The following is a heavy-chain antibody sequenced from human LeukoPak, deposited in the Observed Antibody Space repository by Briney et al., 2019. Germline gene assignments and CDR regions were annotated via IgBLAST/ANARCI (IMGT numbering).Heavy chain of an antibody. CDR2: INWNGGST. CDR3: ARRLDYGGNSGPFDY. CDR1: GFTFDDYG. Sequence: PGGSLRLSCAASGFTFDDYGMSWVRQAPGKGLEWVSGINWNGGSTGYADSVKGRFTTSRDNAKNSLYLQMNSLRAEDTALYYCARRLDYGGNSGPFDYWGQGTLVTVSS. D-gene: IGHD4-23*01. V-gene: IGHV3-20*04. J-gene: IGHJ4*02.